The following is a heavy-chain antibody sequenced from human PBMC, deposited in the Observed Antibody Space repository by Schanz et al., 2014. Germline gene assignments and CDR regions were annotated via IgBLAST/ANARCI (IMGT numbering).Heavy chain of an antibody. CDR3: AKGMGYCSGGTCYDYYYYGLDV. J-gene: IGHJ6*02. CDR2: IKQDGSEK. Sequence: EVQLVESGGGLVQPGGSLRLSCGASGFTFSKYWMSWVRQAPGKGLEWVANIKQDGSEKYYVDAVKGRFTISRDNSENTLYLQMNSLSADDTAVFYCAKGMGYCSGGTCYDYYYYGLDVWGQGTTVTVSS. V-gene: IGHV3-7*05. CDR1: GFTFSKYW. D-gene: IGHD2-15*01.